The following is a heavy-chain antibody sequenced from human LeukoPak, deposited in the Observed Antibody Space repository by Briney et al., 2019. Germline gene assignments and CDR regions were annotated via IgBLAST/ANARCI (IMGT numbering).Heavy chain of an antibody. Sequence: GRSLRLSCAASGFTFSSYAMHWVRQAPGKGLEWVAVISYDGSNKYYADSVKGRFTISRDNSKNMLYLQMNSLRAEDAAVYYCVYSSSWYSVVGYWGQGTLVTVSS. CDR2: ISYDGSNK. CDR3: VYSSSWYSVVGY. V-gene: IGHV3-30-3*01. D-gene: IGHD6-13*01. J-gene: IGHJ4*02. CDR1: GFTFSSYA.